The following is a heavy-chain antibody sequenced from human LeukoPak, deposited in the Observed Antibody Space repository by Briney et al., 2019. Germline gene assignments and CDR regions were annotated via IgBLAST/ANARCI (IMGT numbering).Heavy chain of an antibody. V-gene: IGHV3-23*01. Sequence: GGSLRLSCAASGFTFSSYAMSWVRQAPGKGLEWVSAFSGSCGSTCYADSVKGRFNISRDNSKNTLYLQMNSLRAGDTAVYYCAKREEGITIFGVVTPNWFDPWGQGTLVTVSS. D-gene: IGHD3-3*01. CDR3: AKREEGITIFGVVTPNWFDP. CDR2: FSGSCGST. J-gene: IGHJ5*02. CDR1: GFTFSSYA.